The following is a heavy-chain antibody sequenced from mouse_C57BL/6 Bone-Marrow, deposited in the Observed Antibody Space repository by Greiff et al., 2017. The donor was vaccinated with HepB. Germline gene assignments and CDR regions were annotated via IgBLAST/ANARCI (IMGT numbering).Heavy chain of an antibody. D-gene: IGHD1-1*01. CDR1: GYTFTSYW. CDR2: IDPNSGGT. Sequence: QVQLQQPGAELVKPGASVKLSCKASGYTFTSYWMHWVKQRPGRGLEWIGRIDPNSGGTKYNEKFKSKATLTVDKPSSTAYMQLNSLTSEDSAVYYCARDSDYYGSSSFAYWGQGTLVTVSA. CDR3: ARDSDYYGSSSFAY. J-gene: IGHJ3*01. V-gene: IGHV1-72*01.